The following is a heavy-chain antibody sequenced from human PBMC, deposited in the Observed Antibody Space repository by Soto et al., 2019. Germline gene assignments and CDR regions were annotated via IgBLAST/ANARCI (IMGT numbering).Heavy chain of an antibody. CDR2: IYYSGST. CDR1: GGSISSYY. Sequence: QVQLQESGPGLVKPSETLSLTCTVSGGSISSYYWSWIRQPPGKGLEWIGYIYYSGSTNYNPSLKSRVTISVDTSKNQFALKLSSVTAADTAVYYCARHPSGSRAVPYFDWLPGENWFDPWGQGTLVTVSS. V-gene: IGHV4-59*08. CDR3: ARHPSGSRAVPYFDWLPGENWFDP. D-gene: IGHD3-9*01. J-gene: IGHJ5*02.